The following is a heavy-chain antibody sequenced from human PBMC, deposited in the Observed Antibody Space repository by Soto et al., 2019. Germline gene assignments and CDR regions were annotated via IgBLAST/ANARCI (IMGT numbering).Heavy chain of an antibody. CDR1: GDSVSSNDAV. CDR3: ARLVGNSWLDH. J-gene: IGHJ5*02. Sequence: QVQLQQSGPGLVKPSQTLSLTCAISGDSVSSNDAVWNWIRQSPSRGLEWLGRTYYRSIWQTEXAXSXKXXMTIHPDASKNQFSLQLNSVTPEDTAMYYCARLVGNSWLDHWGQGTLVTVSA. CDR2: TYYRSIWQT. V-gene: IGHV6-1*01. D-gene: IGHD6-6*01.